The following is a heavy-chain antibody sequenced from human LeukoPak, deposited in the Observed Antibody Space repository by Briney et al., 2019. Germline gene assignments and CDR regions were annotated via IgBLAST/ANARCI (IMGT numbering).Heavy chain of an antibody. J-gene: IGHJ4*02. CDR1: GYTFTTYG. CDR3: ARDRVTSIVAGIDY. Sequence: ASVKVSCKPSGYTFTTYGISWVRQAPGQGVEWMGWISAYNGNTKYAQKFQGRVTMTRDTYRSTAYMEVRRLRSDDTAIYYCARDRVTSIVAGIDYWGQGSLVTVSS. CDR2: ISAYNGNT. V-gene: IGHV1-18*01. D-gene: IGHD3-22*01.